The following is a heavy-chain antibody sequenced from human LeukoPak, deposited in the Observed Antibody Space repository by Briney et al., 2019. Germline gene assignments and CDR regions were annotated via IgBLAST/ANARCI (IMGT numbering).Heavy chain of an antibody. CDR2: VNSDGSNT. Sequence: QAGGSLRLSCAASGFTFDDYTMHWVRQAPGKGLVWVSRVNSDGSNTYYADSVKGRFTISRDNAKNTLYLQMNSLRAEDTAVYYCATPRGDYYYGMDVWGLGTTVTVSS. D-gene: IGHD3-10*01. V-gene: IGHV3-74*01. CDR3: ATPRGDYYYGMDV. CDR1: GFTFDDYT. J-gene: IGHJ6*02.